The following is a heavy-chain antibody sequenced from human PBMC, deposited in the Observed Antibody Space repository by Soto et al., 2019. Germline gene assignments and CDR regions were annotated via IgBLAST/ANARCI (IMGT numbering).Heavy chain of an antibody. CDR3: ARDTTAYSSTWYRFDHDGIDV. V-gene: IGHV3-11*01. D-gene: IGHD6-13*01. CDR1: GFTCSDYY. Sequence: QVQLVESGGGLVKPGGSLRLSCADSGFTCSDYYMRWIRQSPGKGLEWISYISGSGSTIYYADSVQGRFTISRDNAKKSLYLQMNRLRAEDAAVYYCARDTTAYSSTWYRFDHDGIDVWGQGTTVTVSS. J-gene: IGHJ6*02. CDR2: ISGSGSTI.